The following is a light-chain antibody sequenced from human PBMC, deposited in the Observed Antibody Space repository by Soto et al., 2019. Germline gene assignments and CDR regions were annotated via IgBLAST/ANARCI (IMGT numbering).Light chain of an antibody. CDR1: SSNIGSNY. J-gene: IGLJ2*01. Sequence: QSVLTQPPSASGTPGQRVTISCSGSSSNIGSNYVYWYHQLPGTAPKLVIYRNNQRPSGVPDRISGSKSGTSASLAISGLRSEDEADYDGAAWDDRLSGLVFGRGTKVTVL. CDR2: RNN. CDR3: AAWDDRLSGLV. V-gene: IGLV1-47*01.